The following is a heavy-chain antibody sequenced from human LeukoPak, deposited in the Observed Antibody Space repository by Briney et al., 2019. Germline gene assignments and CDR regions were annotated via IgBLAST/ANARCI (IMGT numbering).Heavy chain of an antibody. CDR2: IYYSGST. Sequence: PSETLSLTCTVSGGSISSSSYYWGWIRQPPGKGLEWIGSIYYSGSTNYNPSLKSRVTISVDTSKNQFSLKLSSVTAADTAVYYCARGRKGGIAVAGLDYWGQGTLVTVSS. V-gene: IGHV4-39*07. CDR1: GGSISSSSYY. D-gene: IGHD6-19*01. CDR3: ARGRKGGIAVAGLDY. J-gene: IGHJ4*02.